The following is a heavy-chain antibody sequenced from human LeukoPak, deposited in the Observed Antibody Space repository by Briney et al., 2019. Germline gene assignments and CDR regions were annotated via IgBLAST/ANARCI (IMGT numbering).Heavy chain of an antibody. CDR2: IYYSGGT. D-gene: IGHD3-10*01. V-gene: IGHV4-59*08. CDR3: ARHGNTLVRGIITYSLDY. Sequence: SETLSLTCTVSGDSISSYYWSWIRQPPGKGLEWIGYIYYSGGTLYNPSLKSRVTISVDTSKNQLSLKLNSVTAADTAVYYCARHGNTLVRGIITYSLDYWGQGILVTVSS. J-gene: IGHJ4*02. CDR1: GDSISSYY.